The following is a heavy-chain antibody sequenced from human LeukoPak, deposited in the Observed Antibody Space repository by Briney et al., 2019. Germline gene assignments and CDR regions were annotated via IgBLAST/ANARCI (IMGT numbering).Heavy chain of an antibody. Sequence: GGSLRLSCAASGFTFGSYSMNWVRQAPGKGLEWVSSISSSSSYIYYADSVKGRFTISRDNAKNSLYLQMNSLRAEDTAVYYCARGSVTMVRGVLSYWGQGTLVTVSS. CDR3: ARGSVTMVRGVLSY. D-gene: IGHD3-10*01. V-gene: IGHV3-21*01. J-gene: IGHJ4*02. CDR1: GFTFGSYS. CDR2: ISSSSSYI.